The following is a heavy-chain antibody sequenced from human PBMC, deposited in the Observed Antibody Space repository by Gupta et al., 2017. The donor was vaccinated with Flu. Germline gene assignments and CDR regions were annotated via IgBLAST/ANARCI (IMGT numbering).Heavy chain of an antibody. V-gene: IGHV3-15*06. J-gene: IGHJ3*01. CDR1: GFSFSNAY. CDR3: TTDLSGGYAFEL. Sequence: EVQLVESGGGLVKPGGSLRLSCGASGFSFSNAYLSWVRQAPGKGLEWVGRIKSETDGGTRHYGAPVKGRFTISRDDSENTLYLQMNSLKTEDTAGYYCTTDLSGGYAFELWGQGTRVTVSP. D-gene: IGHD2-15*01. CDR2: IKSETDGGTR.